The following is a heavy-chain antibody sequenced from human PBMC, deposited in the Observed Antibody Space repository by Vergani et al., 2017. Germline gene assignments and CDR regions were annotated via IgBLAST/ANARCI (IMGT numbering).Heavy chain of an antibody. CDR1: GYSISSGYY. D-gene: IGHD6-19*01. V-gene: IGHV4-38-2*01. CDR2: IYHSGST. J-gene: IGHJ5*02. Sequence: QVNLQESGPGLVKPSETLSLTCAVSGYSISSGYYWGWIRQPPGKGLEWIGSIYHSGSTYYNPSLKSRVTISVDTSKNQFSLKLSSVTAADTAVYYCARHSRGYSSGSIDPWGQGTLVTVSS. CDR3: ARHSRGYSSGSIDP.